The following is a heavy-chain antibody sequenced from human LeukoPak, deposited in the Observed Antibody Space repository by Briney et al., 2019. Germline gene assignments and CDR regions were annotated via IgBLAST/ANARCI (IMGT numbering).Heavy chain of an antibody. D-gene: IGHD5-12*01. J-gene: IGHJ4*02. CDR1: GFTFSSYG. CDR2: ISYDGSNK. V-gene: IGHV3-30*18. Sequence: GGSLRLSCAASGFTFSSYGMHWVRQAPRKGLEWVAVISYDGSNKYYADSVKGRFTISRDNSKSTLYLQMNSLRAEDTAVYYCAKDAVATAYYFDYWGQGTLVTVSS. CDR3: AKDAVATAYYFDY.